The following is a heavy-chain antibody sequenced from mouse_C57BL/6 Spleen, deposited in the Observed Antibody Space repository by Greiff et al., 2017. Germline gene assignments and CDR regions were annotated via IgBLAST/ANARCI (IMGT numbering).Heavy chain of an antibody. Sequence: QVQLQQSGAELVKPGASVKISCKASGYAFSSYWMNWVKQRPGKGLEWIGQIYPGDGDTNYNGKFKGKATLTADKSSSTAYMQLSSLTSEDSAVYFCARGDYSNYGGFAYWGQGTLVTVSA. CDR1: GYAFSSYW. CDR3: ARGDYSNYGGFAY. J-gene: IGHJ3*01. D-gene: IGHD2-5*01. V-gene: IGHV1-80*01. CDR2: IYPGDGDT.